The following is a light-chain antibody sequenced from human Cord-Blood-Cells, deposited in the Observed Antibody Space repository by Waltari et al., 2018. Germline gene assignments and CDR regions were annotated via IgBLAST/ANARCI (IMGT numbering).Light chain of an antibody. J-gene: IGLJ1*01. V-gene: IGLV3-21*04. CDR1: NIGSKS. CDR2: YDR. Sequence: SYLLSQPPSVSVAPGMTARITCGGNNIGSKSVHWYQQKPGHAPVLVIYYDRDRPSGIPERFAGSNSGNTATLTISMVEAGDEADYYCQVWDSSSDHYVFGTGTKVTVL. CDR3: QVWDSSSDHYV.